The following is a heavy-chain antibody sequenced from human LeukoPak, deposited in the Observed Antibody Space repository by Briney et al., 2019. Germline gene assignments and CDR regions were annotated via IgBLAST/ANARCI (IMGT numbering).Heavy chain of an antibody. D-gene: IGHD1-26*01. CDR3: ARLVVGTTDY. J-gene: IGHJ4*02. CDR2: IYYSGST. CDR1: GGSTSSSSYY. V-gene: IGHV4-39*07. Sequence: SETLSLTCTVSGGSTSSSSYYWGWIRQPPGKGLEWIGNIYYSGSTYYNPSLKSRVTISVDTSKNQFSLKLSSVTAADTAVYYCARLVVGTTDYWGQGTLVTVSS.